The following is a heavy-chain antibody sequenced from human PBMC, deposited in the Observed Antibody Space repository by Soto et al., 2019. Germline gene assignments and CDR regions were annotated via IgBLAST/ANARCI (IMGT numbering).Heavy chain of an antibody. CDR1: GFTFNSYC. J-gene: IGHJ4*02. V-gene: IGHV3-30*03. CDR3: AREIVVARGASYFDY. CDR2: ISYDGSDK. D-gene: IGHD2-2*01. Sequence: PGGSLILSCAASGFTFNSYCMYWVRQAPGKGLDWVAVISYDGSDKYYADSVKDRFMIARDHSKNSLYLQMNSLRAEDTAVYYCAREIVVARGASYFDYWGPGTLVTVSS.